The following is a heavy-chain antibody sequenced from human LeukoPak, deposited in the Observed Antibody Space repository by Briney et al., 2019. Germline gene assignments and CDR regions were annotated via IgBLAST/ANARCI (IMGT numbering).Heavy chain of an antibody. CDR3: ARGGPPGYYYDYYMDV. Sequence: SETLSLTCSVSGGYISSYYWSWIRQPAGKGLESIGHISTSGSTNYNPSLKSRVTMSVDTSKNQFSLKMSSVTAADTAVYFCARGGPPGYYYDYYMDVWGKGTTVTISS. V-gene: IGHV4-4*07. CDR1: GGYISSYY. J-gene: IGHJ6*03. CDR2: ISTSGST.